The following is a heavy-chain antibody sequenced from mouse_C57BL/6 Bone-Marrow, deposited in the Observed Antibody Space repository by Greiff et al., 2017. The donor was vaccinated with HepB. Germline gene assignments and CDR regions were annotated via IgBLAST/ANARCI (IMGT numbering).Heavy chain of an antibody. D-gene: IGHD1-1*01. CDR3: ARSVYYYGSSSLAY. CDR1: GYTFTSYG. Sequence: VQLVESGAELARPGASVKLSCKASGYTFTSYGISWVKQRTGQGLEWIGEIYPRSGNTYYNEKFKGKATLTADKSSSTAYMELRSLTSEDSAVYFCARSVYYYGSSSLAYWGQGTLVTVSA. J-gene: IGHJ3*01. CDR2: IYPRSGNT. V-gene: IGHV1-81*01.